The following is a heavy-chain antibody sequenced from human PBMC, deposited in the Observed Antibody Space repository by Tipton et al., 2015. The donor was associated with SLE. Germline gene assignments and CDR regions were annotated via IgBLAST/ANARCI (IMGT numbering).Heavy chain of an antibody. D-gene: IGHD4-17*01. CDR1: DFTVSSNY. Sequence: GYLRLSCAASDFTVSSNYMSWVRQAPGKGLEWVSVIYSGGSTYYADSVKGRFTISRDNSKNTLYLQMNSLRAEDTAVYYCARESTVTTSDYWGQGTLVTVSS. V-gene: IGHV3-53*05. CDR3: ARESTVTTSDY. CDR2: IYSGGST. J-gene: IGHJ4*02.